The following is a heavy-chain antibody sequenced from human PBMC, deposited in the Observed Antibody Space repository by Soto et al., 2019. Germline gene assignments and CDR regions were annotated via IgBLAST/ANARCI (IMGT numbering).Heavy chain of an antibody. CDR2: ISAYNGNT. CDR1: GYTFTSYV. D-gene: IGHD2-2*01. Sequence: QVQLVQSGAEVKKPGASVKVSCKASGYTFTSYVISWGRQAPGQGLEWMGWISAYNGNTNYAQKLQGRVTMTTDTSTGTAYMELRSLRSDDTAVYYCARERDCSSTSCYEDTYYDYYMDVWGKGTTVTVSS. J-gene: IGHJ6*03. V-gene: IGHV1-18*01. CDR3: ARERDCSSTSCYEDTYYDYYMDV.